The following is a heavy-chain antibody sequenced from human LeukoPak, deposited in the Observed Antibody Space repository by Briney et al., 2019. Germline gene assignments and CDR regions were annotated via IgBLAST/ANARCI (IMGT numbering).Heavy chain of an antibody. Sequence: GSLSLSCAASGFTFSSYSMNWVRPAPGQGLEGGTSISSSSSYIYYADSVKGRFTISRDNAKYSLYLRMNSLRAEDTAVYYCARSYCSSTSCPRESWGEGKLVTVSS. D-gene: IGHD2-2*01. J-gene: IGHJ3*01. CDR1: GFTFSSYS. CDR3: ARSYCSSTSCPRES. V-gene: IGHV3-21*01. CDR2: ISSSSSYI.